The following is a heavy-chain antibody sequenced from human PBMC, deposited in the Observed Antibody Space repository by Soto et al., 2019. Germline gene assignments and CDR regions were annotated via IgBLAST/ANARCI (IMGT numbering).Heavy chain of an antibody. CDR1: GGSISSGGYY. CDR3: ARGPYCSGGSCRGWFDP. J-gene: IGHJ5*02. Sequence: PSETLSLTCTVSGGSISSGGYYWGWIRQHPGKGLEWIGYIYYSGSTYYNPSLKSRVTISVDTSKNQFSLKLGSVTAADTAVYYCARGPYCSGGSCRGWFDPWGQGTLATVSS. V-gene: IGHV4-31*03. CDR2: IYYSGST. D-gene: IGHD2-15*01.